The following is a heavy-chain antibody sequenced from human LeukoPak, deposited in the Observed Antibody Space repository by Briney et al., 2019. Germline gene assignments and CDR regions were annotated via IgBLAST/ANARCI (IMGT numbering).Heavy chain of an antibody. D-gene: IGHD1-26*01. CDR2: IYHSGST. CDR1: GYSISSGDY. V-gene: IGHV4-38-2*02. J-gene: IGHJ4*02. Sequence: SETLSLTCTVSGYSISSGDYWGWIRQPPGKGLEWIGSIYHSGSTYYNPSLKSRVTISVDTSKNRFSLKLSSVTAADTAVYYCARIHSGSYRDFDYWGQGTLVTVSS. CDR3: ARIHSGSYRDFDY.